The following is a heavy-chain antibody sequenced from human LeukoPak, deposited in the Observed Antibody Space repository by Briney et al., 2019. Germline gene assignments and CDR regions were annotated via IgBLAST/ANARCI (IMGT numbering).Heavy chain of an antibody. CDR3: ARRWGGATSGFDY. J-gene: IGHJ4*02. V-gene: IGHV4-59*08. Sequence: SETLSLTCTVSGGSISSYYWNWIRQSPGKGLEWIGYIYSSGSTNYNPSLRSRVTISVDTSKDQFSLKLSSVTAADTAVYYCARRWGGATSGFDYWGQGTLVTVSS. CDR1: GGSISSYY. D-gene: IGHD1-26*01. CDR2: IYSSGST.